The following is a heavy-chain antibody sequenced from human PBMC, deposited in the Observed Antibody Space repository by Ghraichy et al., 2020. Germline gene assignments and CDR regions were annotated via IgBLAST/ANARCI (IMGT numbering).Heavy chain of an antibody. V-gene: IGHV4-30-4*01. Sequence: SETLSLTCTVSGGSISSGDYYWSWIRQPPGKGLEWIGYIYYSGSTYYNPSLKSRVTISVDTSKNQLSLKLSSVTAADTAVYYCARVTYGDYSATVYYYYYYMDVWGKGTTVTVSS. CDR1: GGSISSGDYY. CDR3: ARVTYGDYSATVYYYYYYMDV. D-gene: IGHD4-17*01. J-gene: IGHJ6*03. CDR2: IYYSGST.